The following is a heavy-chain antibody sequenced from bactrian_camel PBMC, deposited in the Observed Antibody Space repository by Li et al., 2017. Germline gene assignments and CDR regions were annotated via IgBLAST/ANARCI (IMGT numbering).Heavy chain of an antibody. CDR1: SSTYSGYC. CDR3: AASGIFTSGAAY. CDR2: IDSDGST. J-gene: IGHJ4*01. Sequence: HVQLVESGGGLVQPGGSLRLSCVASSSTYSGYCQAWFRQAPGKEREGDAWIDSDGSTSVADSVKGRFTISRDNAKNTLYLQMNSLKTEDTAVYYCAASGIFTSGAAYWGQGTQVTVS. D-gene: IGHD1*01. V-gene: IGHV3S6*01.